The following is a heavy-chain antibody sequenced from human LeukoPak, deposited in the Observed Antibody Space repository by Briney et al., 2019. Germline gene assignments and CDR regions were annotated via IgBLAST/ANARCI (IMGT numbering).Heavy chain of an antibody. D-gene: IGHD2-21*02. V-gene: IGHV4-61*01. CDR3: ARVVGGDDYFDY. J-gene: IGHJ4*02. Sequence: SETLSLTCTVSGGSISSSSYYWSWIRQPPGKGLEWIGYIYYSGSTNYNPSLKSRVTISVDTSKNQFSLKLSSVTAADTAVYYCARVVGGDDYFDYWGQGTLVTVSS. CDR2: IYYSGST. CDR1: GGSISSSSYY.